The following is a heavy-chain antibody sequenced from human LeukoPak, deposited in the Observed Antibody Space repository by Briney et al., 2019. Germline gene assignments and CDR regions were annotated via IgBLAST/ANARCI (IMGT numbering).Heavy chain of an antibody. D-gene: IGHD6-19*01. Sequence: GGSLRLSCTASEFTFSSYWMSWVRQAPGKGLEWVAVISYDGSNKYYADSVKGRFTISSDNSKNTLYLQMNSLRAEDTAVYYCAREGTSGWYGDYWGQGTLVTVSS. V-gene: IGHV3-30*03. CDR2: ISYDGSNK. CDR3: AREGTSGWYGDY. J-gene: IGHJ4*02. CDR1: EFTFSSYW.